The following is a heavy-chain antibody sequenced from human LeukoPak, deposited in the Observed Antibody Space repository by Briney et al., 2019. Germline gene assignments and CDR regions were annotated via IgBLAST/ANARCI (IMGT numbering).Heavy chain of an antibody. D-gene: IGHD3-9*01. CDR2: ISYDESNR. J-gene: IGHJ4*02. CDR1: GFTFSSYP. CDR3: ARNMAGLRYFDWLLDYYFDY. V-gene: IGHV3-30-3*01. Sequence: GRSLRLSCAASGFTFSSYPMHWVRQAPGKGLEWVAVISYDESNRYYADSVEGRFTISRDNAKNSLYLQMNSLRAEDTAVYYCARNMAGLRYFDWLLDYYFDYWGQGTLVTVSS.